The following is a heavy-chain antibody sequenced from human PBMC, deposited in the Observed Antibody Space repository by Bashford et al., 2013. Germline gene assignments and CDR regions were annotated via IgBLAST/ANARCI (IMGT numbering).Heavy chain of an antibody. CDR2: ISRSGGTI. CDR3: AKSLRYFDWSSPPDSFDI. D-gene: IGHD3-9*01. J-gene: IGHJ3*02. CDR1: GFNFSIYY. Sequence: GGSLRLSCAASGFNFSIYYMSWIRQAPGKGLEWVSYISRSGGTIYYADSVKGRFTISRDNAKNSLYLQMNSLRAEDTAVYYCAKSLRYFDWSSPPDSFDIWGQGTLVTVSS. V-gene: IGHV3-11*01.